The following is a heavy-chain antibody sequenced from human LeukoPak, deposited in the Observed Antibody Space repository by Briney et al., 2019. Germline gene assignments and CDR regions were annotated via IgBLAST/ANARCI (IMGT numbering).Heavy chain of an antibody. D-gene: IGHD3-22*01. CDR2: ISSSGSTI. CDR3: ARDGPRYYDSSGYYTNWFDP. CDR1: GFTFSDYY. J-gene: IGHJ5*02. V-gene: IGHV3-11*04. Sequence: GGSLRLSCAASGFTFSDYYMSWIRQAPGKGLEWVSYISSSGSTIYYADSVKGRFTISRDNAKNSLYLQMNSLRAEDTAVYYCARDGPRYYDSSGYYTNWFDPWGEGTLVTVSS.